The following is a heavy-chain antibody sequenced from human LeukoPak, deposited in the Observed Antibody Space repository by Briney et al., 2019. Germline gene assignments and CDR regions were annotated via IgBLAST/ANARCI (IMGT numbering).Heavy chain of an antibody. J-gene: IGHJ4*02. CDR1: GGSFSGYY. CDR2: INHRGST. CDR3: ATIKRGSIYGYFDF. Sequence: SETLSLTCAVYGGSFSGYYWSGIRQPPGKGLEWMGEINHRGSTNYNPSLKSRVTISVDTSNNLFSLKLSSVTAADSAVYYCATIKRGSIYGYFDFWGQGVLVTVSS. V-gene: IGHV4-34*01. D-gene: IGHD5-18*01.